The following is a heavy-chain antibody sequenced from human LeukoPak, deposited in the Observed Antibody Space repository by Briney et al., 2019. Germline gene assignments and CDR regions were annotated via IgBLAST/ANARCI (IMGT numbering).Heavy chain of an antibody. V-gene: IGHV1-46*01. CDR2: INPSGDVR. D-gene: IGHD6-19*01. CDR3: AREPSQYSSGNFDY. J-gene: IGHJ4*02. CDR1: GYTFGTHW. Sequence: GASVKVSCKASGYTFGTHWMHWVRQAPGQGLEWMAIINPSGDVRSYAQKFQGRVTVTRDMSTRTVYMELSDLRPEDTAVYYCAREPSQYSSGNFDYWGQGTLVTVSS.